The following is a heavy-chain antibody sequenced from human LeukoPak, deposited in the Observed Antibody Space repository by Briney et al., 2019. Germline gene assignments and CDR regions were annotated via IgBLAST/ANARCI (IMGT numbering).Heavy chain of an antibody. CDR2: ITKSSTYV. V-gene: IGHV3-21*04. D-gene: IGHD3-10*01. J-gene: IGHJ4*02. CDR3: ARGSGVHV. CDR1: GFTFRTHS. Sequence: GGSLRLACEASGFTFRTHSMNWVRQAPGKGLEWVSSITKSSTYVYYADSVKGRFTISRDNANNSLFLQMNNLGVDETGVYYCARGSGVHVWGQGTLVLVSS.